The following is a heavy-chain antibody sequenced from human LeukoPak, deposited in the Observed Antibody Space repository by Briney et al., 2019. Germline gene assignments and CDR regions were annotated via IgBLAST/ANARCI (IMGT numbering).Heavy chain of an antibody. D-gene: IGHD1-26*01. CDR2: VYTSGST. CDR3: ARGSYDDYYYYMDV. V-gene: IGHV4-61*02. J-gene: IGHJ6*03. CDR1: GGSISSGTYY. Sequence: KTSETLSLTCTVSGGSISSGTYYWNWIRQPAGKGLEWIGRVYTSGSTNYNPSLKSRVTMSVDTSKNQFSLKLSSVTAADTAVYYCARGSYDDYYYYMDVWGKGTTVTISS.